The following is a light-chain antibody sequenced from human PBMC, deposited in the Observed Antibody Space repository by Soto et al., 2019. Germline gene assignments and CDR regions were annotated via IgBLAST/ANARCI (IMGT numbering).Light chain of an antibody. Sequence: DIQMTQSPSSLSASVGDSVTITCRASQGISSYLNWYQQKLGKAPKLLIYGTSTLHSGVPSRFSGGASGIDFTLTISSLQPEDFATYFCQQSFSTPWTFGQGTQVE. CDR1: QGISSY. CDR3: QQSFSTPWT. J-gene: IGKJ1*01. CDR2: GTS. V-gene: IGKV1-39*01.